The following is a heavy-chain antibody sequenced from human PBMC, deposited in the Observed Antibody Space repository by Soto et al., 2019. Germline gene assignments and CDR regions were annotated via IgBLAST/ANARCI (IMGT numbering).Heavy chain of an antibody. V-gene: IGHV4-31*03. CDR1: GGSIKTTGYY. D-gene: IGHD4-17*01. CDR2: IYHRGTT. Sequence: QVQLQESGPGLVTPSQTLSLTCTVSGGSIKTTGYYWNWIRQRPGKGLEWIGNIYHRGTTYYHPSLKSRVSLPVDTSNNQFSLRLTSVTAADTAVYCCARHVESTAATDSWGQGTLVTVSS. J-gene: IGHJ1*01. CDR3: ARHVESTAATDS.